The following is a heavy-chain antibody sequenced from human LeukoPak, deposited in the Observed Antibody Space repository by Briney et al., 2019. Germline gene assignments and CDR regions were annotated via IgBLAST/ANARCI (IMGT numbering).Heavy chain of an antibody. CDR3: VSGIGFCSGGRCYQYFHR. CDR1: GFTFSSYE. D-gene: IGHD2-15*01. V-gene: IGHV3-23*01. CDR2: INSNSAST. Sequence: GGSLRLSCSASGFTFSSYEMNWVRQAPGKGLQWVSVINSNSASTYYGDSFQGRFTISRDNSKNTLYLQMNSLRAEDTAVYYCVSGIGFCSGGRCYQYFHRWGQGTLVTVSS. J-gene: IGHJ1*01.